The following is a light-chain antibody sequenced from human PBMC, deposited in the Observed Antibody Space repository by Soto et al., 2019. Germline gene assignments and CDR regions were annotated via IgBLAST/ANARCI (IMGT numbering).Light chain of an antibody. CDR1: SSNIGSHP. CDR3: AAWDDSLNVL. Sequence: QSVLTQPPSASGTPGQRVTISCSGSSSNIGSHPVNWYQQLPGTAPKLLIYFNNQRPSGVPDRFSGSKSGTSASLAISGLQSEDEADYYCAAWDDSLNVLFGGGTKLTVL. J-gene: IGLJ2*01. CDR2: FNN. V-gene: IGLV1-44*01.